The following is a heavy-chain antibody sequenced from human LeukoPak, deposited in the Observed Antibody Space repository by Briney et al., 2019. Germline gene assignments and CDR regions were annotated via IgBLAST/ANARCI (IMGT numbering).Heavy chain of an antibody. CDR2: INHSGST. CDR1: GGSISGDY. V-gene: IGHV4-34*01. D-gene: IGHD6-19*01. Sequence: SETLSLTCAVYGGSISGDYWSWIRQPRGKGLEWIGEINHSGSTNYNPSLKSRVTISVDTSKNQFSLKLSSVTAADTAVYYCASISSGWFFDYWGQGTLVTVSS. J-gene: IGHJ4*02. CDR3: ASISSGWFFDY.